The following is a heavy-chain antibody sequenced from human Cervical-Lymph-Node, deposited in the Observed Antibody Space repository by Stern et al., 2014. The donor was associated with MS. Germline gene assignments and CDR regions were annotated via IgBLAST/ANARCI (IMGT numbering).Heavy chain of an antibody. CDR1: GGTFSTYG. CDR2: IIPLFGTA. CDR3: AREFNYDSSGYYFYY. D-gene: IGHD3-22*01. V-gene: IGHV1-69*01. J-gene: IGHJ4*02. Sequence: VQLVESGAEVKKPGSSVKVSCKASGGTFSTYGISWVRQAPGQGLEWMGGIIPLFGTANYAQKFQGRVTITADESTSTAYMEMSSLRSEDTAVYYCAREFNYDSSGYYFYYWGQGTLVTVSS.